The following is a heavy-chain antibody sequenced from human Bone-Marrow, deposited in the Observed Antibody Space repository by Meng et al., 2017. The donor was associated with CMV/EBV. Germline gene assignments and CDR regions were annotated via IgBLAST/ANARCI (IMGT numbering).Heavy chain of an antibody. CDR3: ARGRTYYGFYYYYGMDV. J-gene: IGHJ6*02. D-gene: IGHD3-10*01. Sequence: GSLRLSCTVSGYSISSGYYWGWIRQPPGKGLEWIGSIYYSGSTYYNPSLKSRVTISVDTSKNQFSLKLSSVTAADTAVYYCARGRTYYGFYYYYGMDVWGQGTTVTVSS. CDR2: IYYSGST. CDR1: GYSISSGYY. V-gene: IGHV4-38-2*02.